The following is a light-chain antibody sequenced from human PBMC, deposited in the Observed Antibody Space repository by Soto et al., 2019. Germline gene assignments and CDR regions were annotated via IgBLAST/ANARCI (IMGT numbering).Light chain of an antibody. Sequence: QSALTQPASVSASPGQSITISFSGTSSDVGSYNFVSWYQQHPGKAPKLMIYDVSNRPSGVSNRFSGSKSGNTASLSIAGLQAEDEADYYCSSYTGTSTPYVFGTGTKLTV. J-gene: IGLJ1*01. CDR3: SSYTGTSTPYV. CDR2: DVS. CDR1: SSDVGSYNF. V-gene: IGLV2-14*03.